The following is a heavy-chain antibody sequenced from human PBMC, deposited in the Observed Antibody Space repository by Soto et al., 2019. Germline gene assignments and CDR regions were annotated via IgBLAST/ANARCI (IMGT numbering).Heavy chain of an antibody. CDR3: ARDEGGYDILTGYYKAHHFDY. D-gene: IGHD3-9*01. V-gene: IGHV1-18*01. J-gene: IGHJ4*02. CDR2: ISPHNFNT. Sequence: QVPLEQSGAEVKKPGDSVKVSCKASGYTFTHFYITWVRQAPGQGLEWMGAISPHNFNTNFAQKFQGRVTLTTDTSTNTAYMELRSLTSDVTAVYYCARDEGGYDILTGYYKAHHFDYWGQGVLVTVSS. CDR1: GYTFTHFY.